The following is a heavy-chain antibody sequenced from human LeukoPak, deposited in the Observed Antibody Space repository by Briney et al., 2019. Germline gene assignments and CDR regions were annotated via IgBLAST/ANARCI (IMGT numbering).Heavy chain of an antibody. J-gene: IGHJ6*03. D-gene: IGHD1-7*01. V-gene: IGHV3-33*01. CDR3: ARCGGGTGTTWGGYYYYYMDV. CDR1: GFTFSSYG. Sequence: PGGSLRLSCAASGFTFSSYGMHWVRQAPGKGLEWMAVIWYDGSNKYYADSVKGRFTISRDNSKNTLYLQMNSLRAEDTAVYYCARCGGGTGTTWGGYYYYYMDVWGKGTTVTVSS. CDR2: IWYDGSNK.